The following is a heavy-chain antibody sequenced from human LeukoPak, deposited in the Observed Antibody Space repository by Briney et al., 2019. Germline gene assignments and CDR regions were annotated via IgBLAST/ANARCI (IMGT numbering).Heavy chain of an antibody. J-gene: IGHJ4*02. CDR2: ISGGGGST. CDR3: AHPVYDILTGYYGGFDY. D-gene: IGHD3-9*01. V-gene: IGHV3-23*01. CDR1: GFIFSNSA. Sequence: PGGSLRLSYAASGFIFSNSAMSWVRQAPGKGLEWVSTISGGGGSTYYADSVKGRFTISRDNSKNTLYLQMNSLRAEDTAVYYCAHPVYDILTGYYGGFDYWGQGTLVTVSS.